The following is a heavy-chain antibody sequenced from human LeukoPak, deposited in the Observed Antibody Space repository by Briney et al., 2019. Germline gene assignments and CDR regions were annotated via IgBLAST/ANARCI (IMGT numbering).Heavy chain of an antibody. Sequence: SVKVSCKASGGTFSSYTISWVRQAPGQGLEWMGRIIPILGIANYAQKFQGRVTITADKSTSTAYMELSSLRSKDTAVYYCAREGRVVEMATGEYFQHWGQGTLVTVSS. V-gene: IGHV1-69*04. CDR3: AREGRVVEMATGEYFQH. CDR1: GGTFSSYT. D-gene: IGHD5-24*01. CDR2: IIPILGIA. J-gene: IGHJ1*01.